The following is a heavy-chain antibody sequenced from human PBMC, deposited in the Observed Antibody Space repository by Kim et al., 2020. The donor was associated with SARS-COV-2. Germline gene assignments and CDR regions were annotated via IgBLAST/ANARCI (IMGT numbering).Heavy chain of an antibody. Sequence: GGSLRLSCAASGFTFSSYNMNWVRQAPGKGLEWVSSISSSSSYINYADSVKGRFTISRDNAKNSLYLQMNSLRAEDTAVYYCAAVPSVHHWAQG. V-gene: IGHV3-21*01. CDR1: GFTFSSYN. CDR2: ISSSSSYI. D-gene: IGHD6-19*01. J-gene: IGHJ1*01. CDR3: AAVPSVHH.